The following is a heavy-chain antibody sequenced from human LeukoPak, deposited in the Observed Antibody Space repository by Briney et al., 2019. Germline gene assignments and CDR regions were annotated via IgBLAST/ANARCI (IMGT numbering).Heavy chain of an antibody. Sequence: PGGSLRLSCAASGFTFSSYSMNWVRQAPGKGLEWVSYISSSSSTIYYAGSVKGRFTISRDNAKNSLYLQMNSLRAEDTAVYYCAKVLRGITIFGVVPNAFDIWGQGTMVTVSS. V-gene: IGHV3-48*01. CDR3: AKVLRGITIFGVVPNAFDI. CDR2: ISSSSSTI. CDR1: GFTFSSYS. D-gene: IGHD3-3*01. J-gene: IGHJ3*02.